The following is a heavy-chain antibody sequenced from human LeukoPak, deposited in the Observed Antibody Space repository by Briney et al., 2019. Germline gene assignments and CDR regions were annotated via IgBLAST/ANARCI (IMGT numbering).Heavy chain of an antibody. J-gene: IGHJ4*02. CDR2: IYSSGST. D-gene: IGHD6-6*01. Sequence: SETLSLTCTVSGGSISSYYWSWIRQPAGKGLEWIGRIYSSGSTKYNPSLKSRVTMSVDTSKNQFSLKLTSVTAADTAVYYCARGGGEYSSSDYWGQGTLVTVSS. CDR3: ARGGGEYSSSDY. CDR1: GGSISSYY. V-gene: IGHV4-4*07.